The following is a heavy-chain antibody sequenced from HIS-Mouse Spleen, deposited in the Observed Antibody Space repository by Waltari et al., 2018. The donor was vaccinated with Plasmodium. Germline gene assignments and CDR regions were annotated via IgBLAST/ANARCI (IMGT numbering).Heavy chain of an antibody. Sequence: GSLRLSCAASGFTFSSYSMNWVRQAPGKGLEWVSSISSSSSYIYYADSVKGRFTISRDNAKNSLYLQMNSLRAEDTAVYYCAREDILTGYYNDYWYFDLWGRGTLVTVSS. V-gene: IGHV3-21*01. CDR2: ISSSSSYI. CDR1: GFTFSSYS. J-gene: IGHJ2*01. D-gene: IGHD3-9*01. CDR3: AREDILTGYYNDYWYFDL.